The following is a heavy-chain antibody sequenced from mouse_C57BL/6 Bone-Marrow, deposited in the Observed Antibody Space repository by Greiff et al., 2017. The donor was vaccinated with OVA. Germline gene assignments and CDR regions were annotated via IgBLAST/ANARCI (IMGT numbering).Heavy chain of an antibody. V-gene: IGHV14-4*01. J-gene: IGHJ4*01. CDR1: GFNIKDDY. CDR2: IDPENGDT. CDR3: ASKPDSYYAMDY. Sequence: VQLQQSGAELVRPGASVKLSCTASGFNIKDDYMHWVKQRPEQGLEWIGWIDPENGDTEYASKFQGKATITADTSSNTAYLQLSSLTSEDTAVYYCASKPDSYYAMDYWGQGTSVTVSS.